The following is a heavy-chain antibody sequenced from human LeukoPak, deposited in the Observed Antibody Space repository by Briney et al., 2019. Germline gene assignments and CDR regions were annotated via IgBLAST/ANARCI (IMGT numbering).Heavy chain of an antibody. Sequence: GGSLRLSCAASGFTFSNYAMTWVRQAPGKGLEWVSTITGSDDRTYFADSVKGRFTISRDYSKNTVYLQLNSLGAEDTAMYYCAKGPQLGRGSHPDYWGQGTLVTVSS. CDR1: GFTFSNYA. CDR2: ITGSDDRT. J-gene: IGHJ4*02. V-gene: IGHV3-23*01. CDR3: AKGPQLGRGSHPDY. D-gene: IGHD3-10*01.